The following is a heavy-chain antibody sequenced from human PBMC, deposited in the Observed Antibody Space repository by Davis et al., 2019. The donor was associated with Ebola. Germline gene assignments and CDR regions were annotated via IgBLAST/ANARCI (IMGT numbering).Heavy chain of an antibody. D-gene: IGHD3-3*01. J-gene: IGHJ6*02. CDR1: GFTFRSYG. V-gene: IGHV3-30*03. Sequence: GESLKISCAASGFTFRSYGMHWVRQAPGKGLEWVAVISYDGSNKYYADSVKGRFIISRDNSKNTLYLQMNSLRAEDTAVYYCARDPTRTYYDFWSGSSDYYYGMDVWGQGTTVTVSS. CDR3: ARDPTRTYYDFWSGSSDYYYGMDV. CDR2: ISYDGSNK.